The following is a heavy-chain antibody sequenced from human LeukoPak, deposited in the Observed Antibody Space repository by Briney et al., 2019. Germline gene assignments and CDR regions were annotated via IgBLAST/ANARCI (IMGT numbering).Heavy chain of an antibody. V-gene: IGHV3-30*02. CDR2: IRYDGSNK. J-gene: IGHJ4*02. D-gene: IGHD2-15*01. CDR1: GFTFSSYG. CDR3: AKDLERYCRGGSCYSLDY. Sequence: HPGGSLRLSCAASGFTFSSYGMHWVRQAPGKGLEWVAFIRYDGSNKYYADSVKGRFTISRDNSKNTLYLQMNSLRAEDTAVYYCAKDLERYCRGGSCYSLDYWGQGTLVTVSP.